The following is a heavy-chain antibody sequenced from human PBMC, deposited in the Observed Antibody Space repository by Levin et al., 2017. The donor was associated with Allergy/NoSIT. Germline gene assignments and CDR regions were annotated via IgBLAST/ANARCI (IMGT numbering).Heavy chain of an antibody. J-gene: IGHJ4*02. D-gene: IGHD6-13*01. CDR1: GGSFSGYY. Sequence: SETLSLTCAVYGGSFSGYYWSWIRQPPGKGLEWIGEINHSGSTNNNPSLKSRVTISVDTSKNQFSLKLSSVTAADTAVYYCAGSSWYGVFDYWGQGTLVTVSS. CDR2: INHSGST. CDR3: AGSSWYGVFDY. V-gene: IGHV4-34*01.